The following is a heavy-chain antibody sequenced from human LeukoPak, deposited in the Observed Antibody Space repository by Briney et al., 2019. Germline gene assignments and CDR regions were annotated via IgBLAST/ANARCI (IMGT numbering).Heavy chain of an antibody. Sequence: ASVKVSCKASGYTFTSYGISWVRQAPGQGLEWMGWISAYNGNTNYAQKLQGRVTMTTDTSTSTAYMELSSLRSEDTAVYYCSLGDCSGGSCYVYWGQGTLVTVSS. CDR1: GYTFTSYG. CDR3: SLGDCSGGSCYVY. CDR2: ISAYNGNT. V-gene: IGHV1-18*01. D-gene: IGHD2-15*01. J-gene: IGHJ4*02.